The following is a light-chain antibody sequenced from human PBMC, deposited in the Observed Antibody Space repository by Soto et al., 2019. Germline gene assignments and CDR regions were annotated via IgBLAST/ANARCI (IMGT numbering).Light chain of an antibody. CDR3: ETWDSNTRV. Sequence: QPVLTQSSSASASLGSSVKLTCTLNSGHRSHIIAWHQQQPGKAPRYLMKVEGSGSYNKGSGVPDRFSGSSSGADRYLTISNLQFEDEADYYCETWDSNTRVFGGGTKLTVL. J-gene: IGLJ3*02. CDR1: SGHRSHI. V-gene: IGLV4-60*02. CDR2: VEGSGSY.